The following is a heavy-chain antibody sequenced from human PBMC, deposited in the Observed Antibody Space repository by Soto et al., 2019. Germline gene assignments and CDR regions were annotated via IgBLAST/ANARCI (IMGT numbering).Heavy chain of an antibody. CDR3: ARDLLVVKRNDAFDI. J-gene: IGHJ3*02. CDR2: IYYSGST. V-gene: IGHV4-30-4*01. CDR1: GGSISSGDYY. Sequence: SETLSLTCTVSGGSISSGDYYWSWIRQPPGKGLEWIGYIYYSGSTYYNPSLKSRVTISVDTSKNQFSLKLSSVTAADTAVYYCARDLLVVKRNDAFDIWGQGTMVTVSS. D-gene: IGHD3-22*01.